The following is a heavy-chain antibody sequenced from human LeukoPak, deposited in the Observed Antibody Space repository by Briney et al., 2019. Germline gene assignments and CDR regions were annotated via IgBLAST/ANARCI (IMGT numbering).Heavy chain of an antibody. V-gene: IGHV1-46*01. Sequence: GASVKVSCKASGYTFTNNFMHWVRQAPGQGLEWMGIINPSGDNTWYAQKFQGRVTMTRDMATSTDYMEVSSLRSEDTAVYYCARVPLRYFDRFDYWGQGTLVTVSS. CDR2: INPSGDNT. CDR1: GYTFTNNF. CDR3: ARVPLRYFDRFDY. D-gene: IGHD3-9*01. J-gene: IGHJ4*02.